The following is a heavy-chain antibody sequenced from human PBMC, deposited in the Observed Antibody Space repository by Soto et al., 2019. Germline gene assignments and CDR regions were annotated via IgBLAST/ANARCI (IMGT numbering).Heavy chain of an antibody. Sequence: ASVKVSCKASGYTFISYGISWVRQAPGQGLEWMGWISAYNGNTNYAQKLQGRVPMTTDTSTSTAYMELRSLRSDDTAVYYCARETRITIGWYMDVSGKGTTVTVSS. CDR3: ARETRITIGWYMDV. CDR1: GYTFISYG. V-gene: IGHV1-18*01. D-gene: IGHD3-16*01. CDR2: ISAYNGNT. J-gene: IGHJ6*03.